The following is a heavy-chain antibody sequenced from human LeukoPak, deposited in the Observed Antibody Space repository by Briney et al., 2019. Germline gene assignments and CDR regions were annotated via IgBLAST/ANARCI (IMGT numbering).Heavy chain of an antibody. Sequence: GGSLRLSCTASGFSFSSYNMNWVRQAPGKGLEWVSYISSSSSTIYYADSVKGRFTISRDNAKNSLYLQMNSLRAEDTAVYYCASSNRLYDAFDFWGQGTMVTVSS. D-gene: IGHD2/OR15-2a*01. J-gene: IGHJ3*01. CDR3: ASSNRLYDAFDF. V-gene: IGHV3-48*04. CDR1: GFSFSSYN. CDR2: ISSSSSTI.